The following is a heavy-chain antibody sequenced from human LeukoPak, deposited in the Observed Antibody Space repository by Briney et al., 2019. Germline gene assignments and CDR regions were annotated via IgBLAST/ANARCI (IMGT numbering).Heavy chain of an antibody. V-gene: IGHV4-4*02. CDR2: IYHSGST. J-gene: IGHJ4*02. CDR3: AYSYGSAPFDY. CDR1: GGSISSSNW. D-gene: IGHD5-18*01. Sequence: SETLSLTCTVSGGSISSSNWWSWVRQPPGKGLEWIGEIYHSGSTNYNPSLKSRVTISVDKSRNQFSLKLSSVTAADTAVYYCAYSYGSAPFDYWGQGTLVTVSS.